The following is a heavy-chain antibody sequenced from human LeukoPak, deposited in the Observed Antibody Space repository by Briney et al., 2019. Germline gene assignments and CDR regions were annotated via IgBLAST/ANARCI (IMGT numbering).Heavy chain of an antibody. Sequence: ASVKVSCKASGYTFTTYYMHWVRQAPGQGLEWMGIINPSGGSTSYAQKFQGRVTMTRDTSTSTVSMELSSLRSEDTAVYYCARELWPNNNWFDPWGQGTLVTVSS. CDR3: ARELWPNNNWFDP. D-gene: IGHD2-21*01. CDR2: INPSGGST. J-gene: IGHJ5*02. V-gene: IGHV1-46*01. CDR1: GYTFTTYY.